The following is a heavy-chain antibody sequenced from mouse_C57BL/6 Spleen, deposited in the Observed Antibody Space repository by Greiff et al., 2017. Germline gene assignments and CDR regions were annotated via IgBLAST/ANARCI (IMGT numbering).Heavy chain of an antibody. CDR1: GFHIKDSY. CDR2: IDPEDGAT. Sequence: VQLKESGAELVKPGASVQLSCTASGFHIKDSYTHWVKQRTEQGLEWIGRIDPEDGATKYAPTFQGKATITADTSSNTAYLQLSSLTSEDTAVYYCARGITTEKYAMDYRGQGAPVTVFS. V-gene: IGHV14-2*01. J-gene: IGHJ4*01. CDR3: ARGITTEKYAMDY. D-gene: IGHD1-1*01.